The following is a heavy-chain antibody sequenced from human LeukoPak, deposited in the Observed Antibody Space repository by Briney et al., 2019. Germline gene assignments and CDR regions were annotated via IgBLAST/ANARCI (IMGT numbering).Heavy chain of an antibody. CDR3: ARANYDGSDY. J-gene: IGHJ4*02. V-gene: IGHV4-4*07. CDR2: IYTSGTT. D-gene: IGHD3-22*01. Sequence: SETLSLTCTVSGGSISSYYWSWIRQPAGKGLEWIGRIYTSGTTNYNPSLKSRVTMSVDTSKDQFSLKMRSVTAADTAVYYCARANYDGSDYWGQGTLVTVSS. CDR1: GGSISSYY.